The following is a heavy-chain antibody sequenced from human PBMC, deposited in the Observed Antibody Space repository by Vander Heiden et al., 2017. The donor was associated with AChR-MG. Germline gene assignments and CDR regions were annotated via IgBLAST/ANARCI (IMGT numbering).Heavy chain of an antibody. CDR3: AYFDISGDGNFDY. J-gene: IGHJ4*02. CDR2: IIPLFGTS. CDR1: GGPFSSYT. V-gene: IGHV1-69*01. Sequence: QVHLVQSGAEVKKPGSSVKVSCKASGGPFSSYTISWVRQAPGQGLEWMGGIIPLFGTSNYAQKFQGRVTISADESSSTAYMELSSLRSEDTVVYYCAYFDISGDGNFDYWGQGTLVTVSS. D-gene: IGHD3-22*01.